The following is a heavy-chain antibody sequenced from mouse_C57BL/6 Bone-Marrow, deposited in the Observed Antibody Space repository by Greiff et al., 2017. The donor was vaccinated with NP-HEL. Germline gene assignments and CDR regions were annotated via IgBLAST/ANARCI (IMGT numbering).Heavy chain of an antibody. CDR2: ISYGGSN. CDR1: GYSITSGYY. J-gene: IGHJ2*01. D-gene: IGHD3-1*01. CDR3: ASTARALYFDY. V-gene: IGHV3-6*01. Sequence: VQLQQSGPGLVKPSQSLSLTCSVTGYSITSGYYWNWIRQFPGNKLEWMGYISYGGSNNYNPSLKNRISITRETSKNQFFLKLNSVTTEYTATYCCASTARALYFDYWGQGTTLTVSS.